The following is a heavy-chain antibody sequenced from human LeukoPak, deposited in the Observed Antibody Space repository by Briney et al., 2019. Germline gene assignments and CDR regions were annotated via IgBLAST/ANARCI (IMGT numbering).Heavy chain of an antibody. Sequence: GASVKVSCKASGYTFSSYDINCVRQATGQGLVWMGWMYPNSGNTGYAQKFQGRVTITTNTSISTAYMELSSLRSEDTAVYNCARAKRGYYYYYMDVWGKGTTVTVSS. CDR3: ARAKRGYYYYYMDV. V-gene: IGHV1-8*03. D-gene: IGHD1-1*01. CDR2: MYPNSGNT. CDR1: GYTFSSYD. J-gene: IGHJ6*03.